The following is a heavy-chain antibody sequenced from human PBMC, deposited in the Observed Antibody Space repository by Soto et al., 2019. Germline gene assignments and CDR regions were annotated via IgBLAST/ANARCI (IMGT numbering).Heavy chain of an antibody. CDR2: ISSSGSTI. Sequence: EVQLAESGGGLVQPGGSLRLSCAASGFTFSNYEMNWVRQAPGKGLEWVSYISSSGSTISYADSVKGRFTISRDNAKDSLYLQMKRLRAKDTAVYYCARVPTYYSPYYSCAMDVWGQGTTVTVSS. D-gene: IGHD3-10*01. V-gene: IGHV3-48*03. CDR1: GFTFSNYE. CDR3: ARVPTYYSPYYSCAMDV. J-gene: IGHJ6*02.